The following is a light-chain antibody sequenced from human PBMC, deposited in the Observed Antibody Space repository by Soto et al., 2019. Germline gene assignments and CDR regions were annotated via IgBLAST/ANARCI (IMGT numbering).Light chain of an antibody. CDR2: SNN. CDR1: SSNIGSNY. V-gene: IGLV1-47*02. CDR3: AAWDDSRTVV. J-gene: IGLJ2*01. Sequence: QSVLTQPPSASGTPGQRVTISCSGSSSNIGSNYVYWYQQLPGTAPKLLIYSNNQRPSGVPDRFSGSKSGTSASLAISGLRSEDEADYYCAAWDDSRTVVFGGGTKVTVL.